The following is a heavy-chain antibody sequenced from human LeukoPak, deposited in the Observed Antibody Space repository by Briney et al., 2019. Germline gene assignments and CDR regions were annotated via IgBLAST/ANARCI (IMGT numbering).Heavy chain of an antibody. D-gene: IGHD6-19*01. CDR3: AKAARVSGFDY. V-gene: IGHV3-30*18. CDR2: ISYDGSNK. J-gene: IGHJ4*02. CDR1: GFTFRSYG. Sequence: GGSLRLSCAASGFTFRSYGMHWVRQTPGKGLEWVAVISYDGSNKYYADSVKGRFTISRDNSKNTLYLQMNSLRAEDTAVYYCAKAARVSGFDYWGQGTLVTVSS.